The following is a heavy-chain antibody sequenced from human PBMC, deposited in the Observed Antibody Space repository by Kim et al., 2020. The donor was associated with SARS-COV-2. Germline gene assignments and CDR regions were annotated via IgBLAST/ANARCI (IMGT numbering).Heavy chain of an antibody. CDR1: GGSISSGGYY. CDR3: ARGPDILTGYLSLWYY. Sequence: SETLSLTCTVSGGSISSGGYYWSWIRQHPGKGLEWIGYIYYSGSTYYNPSLKSRVTISVDTSKNQFSLKLSSVTAADTAVYYCARGPDILTGYLSLWYYWGQGTLVTVSS. J-gene: IGHJ4*02. CDR2: IYYSGST. D-gene: IGHD3-9*01. V-gene: IGHV4-31*03.